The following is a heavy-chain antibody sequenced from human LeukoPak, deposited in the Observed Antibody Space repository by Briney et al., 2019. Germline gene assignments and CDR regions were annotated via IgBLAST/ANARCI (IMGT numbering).Heavy chain of an antibody. CDR1: GFTFGSYS. Sequence: GRSLRLSCAASGFTFGSYSMSWVRQAPGKGLEWVSTISATGDSTFYADSVKDRFTISRDNIASTLSLQMNSLRADDTAVYHCARGGHGDEYDYWGQGTLVTVSS. V-gene: IGHV3-23*01. CDR3: ARGGHGDEYDY. J-gene: IGHJ4*02. D-gene: IGHD4-17*01. CDR2: ISATGDST.